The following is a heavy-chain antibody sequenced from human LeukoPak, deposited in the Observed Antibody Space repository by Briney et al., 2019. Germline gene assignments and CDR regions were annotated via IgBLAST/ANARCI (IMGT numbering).Heavy chain of an antibody. CDR3: ANRPYYYYYGMDV. V-gene: IGHV3-23*01. CDR1: GFTFSSYA. Sequence: GSLRLSCAASGFTFSSYAMSWVRQAPGKGLEWVSAISGSGGSTYYADSVKGRFTISRDNFKNTLYLQMNSLRAEDTAVYYCANRPYYYYYGMDVWGQGTTVTVSS. CDR2: ISGSGGST. J-gene: IGHJ6*02.